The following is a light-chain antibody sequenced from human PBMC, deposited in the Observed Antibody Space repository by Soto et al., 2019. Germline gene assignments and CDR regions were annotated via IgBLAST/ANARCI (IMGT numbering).Light chain of an antibody. V-gene: IGKV1-33*01. CDR1: QDLMNY. J-gene: IGKJ2*01. Sequence: DIQMTQSPPSLAASVGDRVTITCQASQDLMNYLNWYQHKPGEAPKLLIYDTTTLEEGVPTRFSGRGSGTEFTFTINGLQPEDAAIYISQQYVKGPYTFGQWT. CDR2: DTT. CDR3: QQYVKGPYT.